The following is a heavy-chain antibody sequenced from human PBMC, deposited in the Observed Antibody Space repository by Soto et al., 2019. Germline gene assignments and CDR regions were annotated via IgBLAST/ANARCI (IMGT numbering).Heavy chain of an antibody. CDR2: ISSSSSYT. CDR3: ARVGNHYDSSGYYSNYFDY. J-gene: IGHJ4*02. D-gene: IGHD3-22*01. Sequence: QVQLVESGGGLVKPGGSLRLSCAASGFTFSDYSMSWIRQAPGKGLEWVSYISSSSSYTNYADSVKGRFTISRDNAKNSLYLQMNSLRAEDTAVYYCARVGNHYDSSGYYSNYFDYWGQGTLVTVSS. V-gene: IGHV3-11*06. CDR1: GFTFSDYS.